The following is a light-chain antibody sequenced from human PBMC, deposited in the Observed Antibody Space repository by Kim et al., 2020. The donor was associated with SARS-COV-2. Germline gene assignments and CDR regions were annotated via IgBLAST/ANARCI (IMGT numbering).Light chain of an antibody. CDR1: TGAVNYGHL. Sequence: PGWTVTRSSATSTGAVNYGHLPYWHQQKSDQAPRTLIDDTKNKLSGTPARFSGSLLGGKAALTLSGAQPEDEDDYYCSHNSPGGRVFGGGTQLTVL. V-gene: IGLV7-46*01. CDR2: DTK. CDR3: SHNSPGGRV. J-gene: IGLJ3*02.